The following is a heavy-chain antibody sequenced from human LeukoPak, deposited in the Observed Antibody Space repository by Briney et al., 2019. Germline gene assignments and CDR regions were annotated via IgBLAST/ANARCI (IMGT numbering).Heavy chain of an antibody. Sequence: SETLSLTCTVSGGSIRNYYWSWIRQPAGKGLEWIGRIYTSGSTNHNPSLRSRVTMSVDTSKNQFSLKLSSVTAADTAVYYCAREQTSTWYGLYYYYMDVWGKGTTVTISS. J-gene: IGHJ6*03. V-gene: IGHV4-4*07. CDR1: GGSIRNYY. D-gene: IGHD6-13*01. CDR2: IYTSGST. CDR3: AREQTSTWYGLYYYYMDV.